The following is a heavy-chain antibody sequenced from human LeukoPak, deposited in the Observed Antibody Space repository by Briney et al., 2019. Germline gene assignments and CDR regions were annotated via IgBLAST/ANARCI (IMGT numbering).Heavy chain of an antibody. Sequence: GGSLRLSCAASGFTFSTYWMSWVRQAPGKGLEWVGNIKQDGSEKYYVDSVKGRFTISRDNAENSLYLQMNSLRAEDTAMYYCARDSAGNDYWGQGTLVTVSS. J-gene: IGHJ4*02. D-gene: IGHD6-13*01. CDR2: IKQDGSEK. CDR3: ARDSAGNDY. V-gene: IGHV3-7*01. CDR1: GFTFSTYW.